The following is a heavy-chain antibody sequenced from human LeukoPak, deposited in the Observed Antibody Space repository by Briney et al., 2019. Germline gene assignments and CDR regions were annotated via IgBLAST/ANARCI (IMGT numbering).Heavy chain of an antibody. CDR1: GFNFGDYA. CDR2: ISSNTYGGTA. V-gene: IGHV3-49*03. J-gene: IGHJ6*03. D-gene: IGHD3-3*01. CDR3: TRATVIDFWSGYADYMDV. Sequence: GGSLRLCCTASGFNFGDYAMIWFRQGPGKGLEWVGFISSNTYGGTAEYAASVQGRFTISRDDPKTIAYLQMNSLKTEDTALYYCTRATVIDFWSGYADYMDVWGKGTTVTVSS.